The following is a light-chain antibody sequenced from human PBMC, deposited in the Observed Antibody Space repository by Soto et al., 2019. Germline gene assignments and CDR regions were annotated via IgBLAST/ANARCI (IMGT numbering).Light chain of an antibody. V-gene: IGKV3-15*01. Sequence: DIEMTQSPATLSLAPGERVTLSCRASQSVSSNLAWYQQKPGQAPRLLIYGASTRATGIPARFSGSGSGTDFTLTISSLQSEDFAVYYCQQYNNWPQTFGQGTKVDIK. CDR1: QSVSSN. J-gene: IGKJ1*01. CDR3: QQYNNWPQT. CDR2: GAS.